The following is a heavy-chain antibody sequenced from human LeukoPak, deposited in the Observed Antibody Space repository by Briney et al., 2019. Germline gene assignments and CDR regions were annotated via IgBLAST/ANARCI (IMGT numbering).Heavy chain of an antibody. CDR3: ARVANRDSSGYYEALDF. Sequence: ASVTVSCKASGYTFTSYYMHWVRQAPGQGLEWMGIINPSGGSTSYPQKLQGRVTMTRDTSTSTVYMELSSLRSEDTAVYYCARVANRDSSGYYEALDFWGQGTLVTVSS. V-gene: IGHV1-46*04. J-gene: IGHJ4*02. D-gene: IGHD3-22*01. CDR2: INPSGGST. CDR1: GYTFTSYY.